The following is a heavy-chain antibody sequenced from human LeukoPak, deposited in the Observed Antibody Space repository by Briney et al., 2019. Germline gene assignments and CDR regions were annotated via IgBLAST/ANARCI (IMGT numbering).Heavy chain of an antibody. CDR2: IYYSGST. J-gene: IGHJ4*02. CDR1: GGSISSGDYY. CDR3: ARADYGGNSGYYFDY. Sequence: SETLSLTCTVSGGSISSGDYYWSWIRQPPGKGLEWIGYIYYSGSTYYNPSLKSRVTISVDTSKNQLSLKLSSVTAADTAVYYCARADYGGNSGYYFDYWGQGTLVTVSS. V-gene: IGHV4-30-4*01. D-gene: IGHD4-23*01.